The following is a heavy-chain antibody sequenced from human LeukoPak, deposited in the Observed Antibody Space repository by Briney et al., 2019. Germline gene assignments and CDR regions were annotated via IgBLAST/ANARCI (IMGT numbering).Heavy chain of an antibody. CDR1: GFTFSTYW. Sequence: GGSLRLSCAASGFTFSTYWMSWVRQAPGKGLEWVANIKQDGSEKYYVDSVKGRFTISRDNAKNSLYLQMNSLRAEDTAVYYCARCLQYYDFPFDYRGQGTLVTVSS. D-gene: IGHD3-3*01. CDR2: IKQDGSEK. CDR3: ARCLQYYDFPFDY. J-gene: IGHJ4*02. V-gene: IGHV3-7*03.